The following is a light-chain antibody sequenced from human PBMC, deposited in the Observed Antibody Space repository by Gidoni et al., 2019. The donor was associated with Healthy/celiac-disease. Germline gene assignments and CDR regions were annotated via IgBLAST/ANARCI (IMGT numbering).Light chain of an antibody. CDR1: QSISSW. CDR2: KAS. CDR3: QQYNSYSRT. Sequence: DIQMTQSPSTLSASVGDRVTITCRASQSISSWLAWYQQKPGKAPKLLIYKASSLESGVPSRFSCSGSGTEFTLTISSLQPDDFATYYCQQYNSYSRTFGQXTKVEIK. V-gene: IGKV1-5*03. J-gene: IGKJ1*01.